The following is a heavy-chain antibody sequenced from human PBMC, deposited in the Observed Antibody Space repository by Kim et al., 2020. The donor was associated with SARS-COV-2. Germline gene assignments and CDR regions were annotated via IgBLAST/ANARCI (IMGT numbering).Heavy chain of an antibody. CDR1: GGSFSGYY. CDR2: INHSGST. J-gene: IGHJ4*02. CDR3: ARRPTVVTMSRYYFDY. Sequence: SETLSLTCAVYGGSFSGYYWSWIRQPPGKGLEWIGEINHSGSTNYNPSLKSRVTISVDTSKNQFSLKLSSVTAADTAVYYCARRPTVVTMSRYYFDYWGQGTLVTVSS. D-gene: IGHD4-17*01. V-gene: IGHV4-34*01.